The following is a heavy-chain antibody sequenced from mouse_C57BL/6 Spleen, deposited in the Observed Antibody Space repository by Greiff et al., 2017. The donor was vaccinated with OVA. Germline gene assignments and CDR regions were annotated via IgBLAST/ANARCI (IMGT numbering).Heavy chain of an antibody. D-gene: IGHD1-1*01. CDR1: GYTFTSYW. Sequence: VQLQQPGAELVKPGASVKLSCKASGYTFTSYWMHWVKQRPGQGLEWIGMIHPNSGSTNYNEKFKSKATLTVDKSSSTAYMQLSSLTSEDSAVYYCARSAVITTVVAHYAMDYWGQGTSVTVSS. V-gene: IGHV1-64*01. J-gene: IGHJ4*01. CDR2: IHPNSGST. CDR3: ARSAVITTVVAHYAMDY.